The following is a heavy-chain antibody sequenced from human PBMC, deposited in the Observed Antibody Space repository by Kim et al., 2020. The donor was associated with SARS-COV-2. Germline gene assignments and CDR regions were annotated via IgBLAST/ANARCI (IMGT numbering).Heavy chain of an antibody. J-gene: IGHJ6*02. CDR1: GGSFSGYY. CDR2: INHSGST. D-gene: IGHD6-13*01. CDR3: ARGREQLVQYYGMDV. V-gene: IGHV4-34*01. Sequence: SETLSLTCAVYGGSFSGYYWSWIRQPPGKGLEWIGEINHSGSTNYNPSLKSRVTISVDTSKNQFSLKLSSVTAADTAVYYCARGREQLVQYYGMDVWGQG.